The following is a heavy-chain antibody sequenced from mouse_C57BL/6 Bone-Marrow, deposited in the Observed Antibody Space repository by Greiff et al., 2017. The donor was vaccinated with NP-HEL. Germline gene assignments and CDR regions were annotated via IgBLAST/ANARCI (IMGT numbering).Heavy chain of an antibody. CDR3: AYSRYLFAY. Sequence: EVKLMESGAELVRPGASVKLSCTASGFNFTDDYMHWVKQRPEQGLEWIGWIDPENGDTKYASKFQGKATITADTSSNTAYLQLSSLTSEDTGVCYCAYSRYLFAYWGQGTTLTVSS. V-gene: IGHV14-4*01. J-gene: IGHJ2*01. CDR2: IDPENGDT. CDR1: GFNFTDDY. D-gene: IGHD5-1-1*01.